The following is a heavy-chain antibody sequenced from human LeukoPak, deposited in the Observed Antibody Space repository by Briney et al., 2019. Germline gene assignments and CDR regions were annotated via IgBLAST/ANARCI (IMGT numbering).Heavy chain of an antibody. D-gene: IGHD4-11*01. Sequence: PGGSLRLSCAASGFTFSSYSMNWVRQAPGKGLEWVSRISGDGSSTTYADPVKGRFTLSRDNAKHPLYLQMSSLRAEDTAVYYCVRDRETTVTTLDFWGQGTVVTVSS. V-gene: IGHV3-74*01. CDR2: ISGDGSST. CDR3: VRDRETTVTTLDF. J-gene: IGHJ4*02. CDR1: GFTFSSYS.